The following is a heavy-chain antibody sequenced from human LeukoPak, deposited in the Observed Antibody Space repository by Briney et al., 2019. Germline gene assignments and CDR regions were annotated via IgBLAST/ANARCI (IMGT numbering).Heavy chain of an antibody. CDR1: GFTFSSYG. V-gene: IGHV3-30*18. Sequence: PGGSLRLSCAASGFTFSSYGMHWVRQAPGKGLEWVAVISYDGSNKYYADSVKGRFTISRDNSKNTLYLQMNSLGAEDTAVYYCAKDLSYLSFDPWGQGTLVTVSS. CDR3: AKDLSYLSFDP. CDR2: ISYDGSNK. J-gene: IGHJ5*02.